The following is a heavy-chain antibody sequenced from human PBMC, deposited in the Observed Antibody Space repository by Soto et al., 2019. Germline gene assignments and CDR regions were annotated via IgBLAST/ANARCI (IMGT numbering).Heavy chain of an antibody. Sequence: QVQLQESGPGLVKPSQTLSLTCTVSGDSISSGDYYWSWIRQPPGKGLEWIGYIYYSGSTYYNLSLKCRVTMSVDTSKNQFSRKLSSVTAADTAVYFCARGLWFGELSPLFWFDPWGQGTLVTVSS. CDR1: GDSISSGDYY. CDR3: ARGLWFGELSPLFWFDP. D-gene: IGHD3-10*01. CDR2: IYYSGST. V-gene: IGHV4-30-4*01. J-gene: IGHJ5*02.